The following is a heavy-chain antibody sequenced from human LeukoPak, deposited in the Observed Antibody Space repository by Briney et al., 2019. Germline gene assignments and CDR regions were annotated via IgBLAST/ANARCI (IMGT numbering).Heavy chain of an antibody. V-gene: IGHV1-46*01. CDR3: ARSDHFEVAAKRDWYFDL. J-gene: IGHJ2*01. D-gene: IGHD2-15*01. Sequence: ASVKVSCKASGYTFTSYYMHWVRQAPGQGLEWMGIINPSGGSTRYAQKFQGRVTMTRDMSTSTVYMELSSLRSEDTAVYYCARSDHFEVAAKRDWYFDLWGRGTLVTVSS. CDR1: GYTFTSYY. CDR2: INPSGGST.